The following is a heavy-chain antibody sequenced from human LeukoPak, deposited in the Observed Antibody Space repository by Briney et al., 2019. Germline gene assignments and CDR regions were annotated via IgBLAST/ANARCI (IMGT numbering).Heavy chain of an antibody. D-gene: IGHD2-2*01. Sequence: PGGSLRLSCASSGFTFSSYAMSWVRQAPGKGLEWVSAISGSGGSTYYADSVKGRFTISRDNSKNTLYLQMNSLRAEDTAVYYCAKAQLAMRGGFDYWGQGTLVTVSS. V-gene: IGHV3-23*01. CDR2: ISGSGGST. CDR1: GFTFSSYA. CDR3: AKAQLAMRGGFDY. J-gene: IGHJ4*02.